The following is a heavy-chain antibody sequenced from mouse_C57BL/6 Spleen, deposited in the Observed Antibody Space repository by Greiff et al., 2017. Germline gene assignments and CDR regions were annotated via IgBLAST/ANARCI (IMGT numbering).Heavy chain of an antibody. V-gene: IGHV2-5*01. D-gene: IGHD1-1*01. Sequence: VQLVESGPGLVQPSQSLSITCTVSGFSLTSYGVHWVRQSPGKGLEWLGVIWRGGSTDYNAAFMSRLSITKDNSKSQVFFKMNSLQADDTAIYYCAKNSDYGSSPLYFDYWGQGTTLTVSS. CDR3: AKNSDYGSSPLYFDY. CDR1: GFSLTSYG. CDR2: IWRGGST. J-gene: IGHJ2*01.